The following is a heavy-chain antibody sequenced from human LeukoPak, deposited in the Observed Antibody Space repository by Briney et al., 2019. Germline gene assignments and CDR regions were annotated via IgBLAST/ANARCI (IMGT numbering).Heavy chain of an antibody. CDR3: ARGPSPYDSSGHNWFDP. J-gene: IGHJ5*02. D-gene: IGHD3-22*01. Sequence: PGGSLRLSCAASGFTFSSYEMNWVRQAPGKGLEWVSYISSSGSTIYYADSVKGRFTISRDNAKNSLYLQMNSLRAEDTAVYYCARGPSPYDSSGHNWFDPWGQGALVTVSS. V-gene: IGHV3-48*03. CDR1: GFTFSSYE. CDR2: ISSSGSTI.